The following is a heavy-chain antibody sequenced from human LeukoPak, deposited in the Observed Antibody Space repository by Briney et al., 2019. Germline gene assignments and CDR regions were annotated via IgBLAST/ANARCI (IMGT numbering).Heavy chain of an antibody. CDR3: ATPYGGNSDYFDY. V-gene: IGHV1-2*02. CDR1: GYTFTGYY. J-gene: IGHJ4*02. CDR2: INPNSGGT. D-gene: IGHD4-23*01. Sequence: ASVKVSCKASGYTFTGYYMHWVRQAPGQGLEWMGWINPNSGGTNYAQKFQGRVTMTRDTSISTAYMELSRLRSDDTAVYYCATPYGGNSDYFDYWGQGTLVTVSS.